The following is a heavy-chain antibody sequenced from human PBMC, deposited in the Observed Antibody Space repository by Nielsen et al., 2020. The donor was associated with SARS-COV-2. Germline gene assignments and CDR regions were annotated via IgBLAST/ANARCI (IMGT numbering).Heavy chain of an antibody. CDR1: GFTFSNFA. CDR3: TRRVAGGTMDV. Sequence: GGSLRLSCAASGFTFSNFAMNWVRHAPGKGLEWVSTIGVSGGGTYYADSLKGRFTISRDNSKNTLYLQMNSLGADDTAIYYCTRRVAGGTMDVWGQGTTVTVSS. D-gene: IGHD6-19*01. J-gene: IGHJ6*02. CDR2: IGVSGGGT. V-gene: IGHV3-23*01.